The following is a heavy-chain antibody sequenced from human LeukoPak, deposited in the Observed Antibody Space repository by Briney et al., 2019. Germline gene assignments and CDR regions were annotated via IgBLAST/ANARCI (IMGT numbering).Heavy chain of an antibody. J-gene: IGHJ4*02. CDR2: ISSSSSYI. Sequence: GGSLRLSCAASGFTFSSYSMNWVRQAPGKGREWVSSISSSSSYIYYADSVKGRFTISRENAKNSLYLQMNSLRAEDTAVYYCARDAVVAANFDYWGQGNLVTVSS. D-gene: IGHD2-15*01. V-gene: IGHV3-21*01. CDR3: ARDAVVAANFDY. CDR1: GFTFSSYS.